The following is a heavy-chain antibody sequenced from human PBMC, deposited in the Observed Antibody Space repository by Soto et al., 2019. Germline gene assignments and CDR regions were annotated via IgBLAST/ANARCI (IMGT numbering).Heavy chain of an antibody. CDR2: IYHSGNT. V-gene: IGHV4-38-2*01. CDR3: ARARIVVAGTIVDY. J-gene: IGHJ4*02. D-gene: IGHD6-19*01. CDR1: GYSISSGYY. Sequence: SGTLSLTCAVSGYSISSGYYCGWIRQPPGKGLEWIGSIYHSGNTYYNPSLKSRVTISVDTSKNHFSLKLSSVTAADTAVYYCARARIVVAGTIVDYWGQGTLVTVSS.